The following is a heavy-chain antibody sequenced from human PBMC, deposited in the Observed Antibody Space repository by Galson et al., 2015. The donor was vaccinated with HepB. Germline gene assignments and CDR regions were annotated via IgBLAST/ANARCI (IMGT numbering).Heavy chain of an antibody. D-gene: IGHD6-19*01. V-gene: IGHV3-49*03. Sequence: SLRLSCAASGFTSGDYAMSWFRQAPGKGLEWVGFIRSKAYGGTTEYAASVKGRFTISRDDSKSIAYLQMNSLKTEDTAVYYCTRDNSIAVAGTDYWGQGTLVTVSS. CDR2: IRSKAYGGTT. CDR1: GFTSGDYA. J-gene: IGHJ4*02. CDR3: TRDNSIAVAGTDY.